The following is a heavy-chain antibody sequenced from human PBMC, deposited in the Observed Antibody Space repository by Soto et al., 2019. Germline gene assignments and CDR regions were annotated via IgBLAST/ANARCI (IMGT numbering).Heavy chain of an antibody. CDR3: ARVSYSSLFVTYYFDY. Sequence: GSLRISWKGFGFTFNDFAKDRVRPAPNKGLEWVSTMTGSGDTTYYADSVKGRFTISRDNSKNTLYLQMNSLRAEDTAVYYCARVSYSSLFVTYYFDYWGQGTLVTVSS. D-gene: IGHD6-13*01. CDR2: MTGSGDTT. CDR1: GFTFNDFA. J-gene: IGHJ4*02. V-gene: IGHV3-23*01.